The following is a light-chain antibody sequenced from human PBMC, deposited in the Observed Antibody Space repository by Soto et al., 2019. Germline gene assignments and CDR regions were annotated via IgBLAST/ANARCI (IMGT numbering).Light chain of an antibody. CDR3: QQYNNWTWT. CDR2: GAS. V-gene: IGKV3-15*01. J-gene: IGKJ1*01. CDR1: QSVSSD. Sequence: EIVITQSPATLSVSPGERATLSCRASQSVSSDLAWYQQKPGQAPRLLIYGASTRETGIPARFSCSGAGTECTRPISSLQSEDVEIDYCQQYNNWTWTFGQGTKVDIK.